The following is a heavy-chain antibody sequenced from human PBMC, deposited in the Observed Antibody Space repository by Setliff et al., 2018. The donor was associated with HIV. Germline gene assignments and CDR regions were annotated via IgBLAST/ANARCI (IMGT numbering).Heavy chain of an antibody. CDR3: ARGRVFCNGDSCYHLDS. Sequence: SLTCTVSGDSITNNNFFWTWVRQDPGKGLEWIGYIYFSGSATYNPSLKSPVSISVDTSKNQFYLKLSSVTAADTAVYYCARGRVFCNGDSCYHLDSWGQGILVTVSS. V-gene: IGHV4-31*01. CDR2: IYFSGSA. CDR1: GDSITNNNFF. J-gene: IGHJ4*02. D-gene: IGHD2-15*01.